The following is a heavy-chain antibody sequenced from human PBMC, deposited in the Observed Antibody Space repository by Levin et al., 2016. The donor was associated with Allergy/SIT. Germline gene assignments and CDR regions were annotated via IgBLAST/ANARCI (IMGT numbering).Heavy chain of an antibody. CDR2: IIPIFGTA. Sequence: SVKVSCKASGGTFSSYAISWVRQALGQGLEWMGGIIPIFGTANYAQKFQGRVTMTRDTSTSTVHMELSSLRSEDTAVYYCARSFSTSWHAPLQHWGQGTLVTVSS. CDR1: GGTFSSYA. D-gene: IGHD6-13*01. CDR3: ARSFSTSWHAPLQH. J-gene: IGHJ1*01. V-gene: IGHV1-69*05.